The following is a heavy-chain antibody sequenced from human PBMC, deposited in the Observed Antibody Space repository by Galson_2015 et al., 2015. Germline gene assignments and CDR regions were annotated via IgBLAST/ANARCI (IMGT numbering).Heavy chain of an antibody. CDR3: ARGGYCSSTSCYRPIDY. D-gene: IGHD2-2*01. V-gene: IGHV3-7*01. J-gene: IGHJ4*02. CDR1: GFTFSNYW. Sequence: SLRLSCAASGFTFSNYWMSWVRQAPGKGLEWVANIKQDGSEKYYVDSVKGRFTISRDNAKNSLYLQMNSLRAEDTAVYYCARGGYCSSTSCYRPIDYWGQGTLVTVSS. CDR2: IKQDGSEK.